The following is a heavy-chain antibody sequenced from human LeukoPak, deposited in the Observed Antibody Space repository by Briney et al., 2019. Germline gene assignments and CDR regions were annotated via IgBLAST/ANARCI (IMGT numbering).Heavy chain of an antibody. CDR2: IKSKTDGGTT. Sequence: GGTLRLSCAASGFTFSNAWMSWVRQAPGKGLEWVGRIKSKTDGGTTDYAATVKGRFTISRDDSKNTLYLQMNTLKTEDTAVYYCTTDPDIVVVVAATYFDYWGRGTMVTVSS. D-gene: IGHD2-15*01. J-gene: IGHJ4*02. CDR3: TTDPDIVVVVAATYFDY. CDR1: GFTFSNAW. V-gene: IGHV3-15*01.